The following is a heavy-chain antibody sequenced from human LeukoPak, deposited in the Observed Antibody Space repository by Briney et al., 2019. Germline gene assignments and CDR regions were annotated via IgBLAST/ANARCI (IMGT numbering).Heavy chain of an antibody. CDR2: INPNSGGT. J-gene: IGHJ4*02. CDR1: GYTFTGYY. Sequence: VSVKVSCKTSGYTFTGYYMHWVRQAPGQGLEWMGWINPNSGGTNYAQKFQGGVTMTRDTSISTAYMELSRLRSDDTAVYYCARVSNYYDSSGYYPSKALSYWGQGTLVTVSS. CDR3: ARVSNYYDSSGYYPSKALSY. D-gene: IGHD3-22*01. V-gene: IGHV1-2*02.